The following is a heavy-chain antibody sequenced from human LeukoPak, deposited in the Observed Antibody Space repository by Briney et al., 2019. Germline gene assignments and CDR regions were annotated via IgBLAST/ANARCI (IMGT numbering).Heavy chain of an antibody. CDR1: GFTFSTYA. V-gene: IGHV3-23*01. Sequence: GGSLRLSCAASGFTFSTYAMNWVRQAPGKGLEWLSGISGNGGSTSHADSLKGRFNISRDNSKNTLYLEMNRLRVDDTAVYFCARAKKGTPLPISYYYYAMDVWGQGTTVTVSS. CDR3: ARAKKGTPLPISYYYYAMDV. J-gene: IGHJ6*02. CDR2: ISGNGGST. D-gene: IGHD1/OR15-1a*01.